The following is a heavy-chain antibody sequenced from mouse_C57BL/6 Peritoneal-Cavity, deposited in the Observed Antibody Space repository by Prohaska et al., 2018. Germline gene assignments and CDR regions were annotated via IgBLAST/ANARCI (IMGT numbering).Heavy chain of an antibody. Sequence: EVQLVESGGGLVKPGGSLKLSCAASGFTFSDFGMHWVRQAPEKGLDWIAYMSSCSSTIYYADTVKGRFTISRDNAKNTLFLQMTSLRSEDTAMYYCARGYYGMDYWGQGTSVTVSS. CDR2: MSSCSSTI. CDR3: ARGYYGMDY. J-gene: IGHJ4*01. V-gene: IGHV5-17*01. CDR1: GFTFSDFG.